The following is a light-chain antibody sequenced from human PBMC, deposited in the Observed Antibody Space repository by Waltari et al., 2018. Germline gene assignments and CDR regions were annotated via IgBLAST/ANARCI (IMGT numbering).Light chain of an antibody. Sequence: QSALTQFPSASGSPGQSVTISCTGTSSDVGGNDYISWYQQHPGKAPKVIIYEVYKRPSGVTDRFSGSKSGNTASLTVSGLQAEDEANYYCSSYAGKYVFGGGTKLTVL. V-gene: IGLV2-8*01. CDR2: EVY. J-gene: IGLJ3*02. CDR3: SSYAGKYV. CDR1: SSDVGGNDY.